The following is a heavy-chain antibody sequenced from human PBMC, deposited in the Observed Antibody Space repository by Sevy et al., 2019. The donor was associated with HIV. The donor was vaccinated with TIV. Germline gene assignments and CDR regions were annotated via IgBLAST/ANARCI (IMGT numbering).Heavy chain of an antibody. CDR1: GYIFSGYV. D-gene: IGHD2-2*01. J-gene: IGHJ4*02. CDR2: ISASGGST. CDR3: AKCSSTSCYDY. Sequence: GGSLRLSCAASGYIFSGYVMSWVRQAPGKGLEWISHISASGGSTYYADSVKGRFTISSDNFKKTLDLQMNSLRAEDTAVYYCAKCSSTSCYDYWGQGTLVTVSS. V-gene: IGHV3-23*01.